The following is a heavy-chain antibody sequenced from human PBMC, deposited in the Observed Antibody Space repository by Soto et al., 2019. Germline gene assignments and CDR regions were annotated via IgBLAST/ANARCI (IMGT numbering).Heavy chain of an antibody. CDR3: GRSLYYSGSRQNYGMDV. V-gene: IGHV1-18*01. CDR1: GYTFSSYG. D-gene: IGHD3-10*01. Sequence: QVQLVQSGAEVKKPGASVKISCKASGYTFSSYGISWVRQAPGQGLEWMGWINSYNGNTNYAQKLQGRVTMTADTSKRTAYMELRSLRSEDTAVYYCGRSLYYSGSRQNYGMDVWGQGTTVTVSS. J-gene: IGHJ6*02. CDR2: INSYNGNT.